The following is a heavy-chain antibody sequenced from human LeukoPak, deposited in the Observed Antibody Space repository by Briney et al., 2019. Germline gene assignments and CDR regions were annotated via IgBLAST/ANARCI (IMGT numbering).Heavy chain of an antibody. Sequence: GRSLRLSCAASGFTFSSYAMHWVRQAPGKGLEWVAVISYDGSNKHYADSVKGRFTISRDNSKNTLYLQMNSLRAEDTAVYYCASLWFGELSDFDYWGQGTLVTVSS. V-gene: IGHV3-30*04. CDR3: ASLWFGELSDFDY. D-gene: IGHD3-10*01. CDR1: GFTFSSYA. J-gene: IGHJ4*02. CDR2: ISYDGSNK.